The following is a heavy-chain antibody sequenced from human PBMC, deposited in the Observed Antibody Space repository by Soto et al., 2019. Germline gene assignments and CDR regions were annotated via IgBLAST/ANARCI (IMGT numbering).Heavy chain of an antibody. V-gene: IGHV4-59*08. D-gene: IGHD3-10*01. Sequence: SETLSLTCTVSDDSSSNYKWSWIRQPPGRRLEWIGYIDSNGGTSYDPSLQSRVTISIDTSTKQFFLKLSSVTAADTAVYYCVRQGFGRLHGLVDVWGQGTTVTVSS. CDR2: IDSNGGT. J-gene: IGHJ6*02. CDR3: VRQGFGRLHGLVDV. CDR1: DDSSSNYK.